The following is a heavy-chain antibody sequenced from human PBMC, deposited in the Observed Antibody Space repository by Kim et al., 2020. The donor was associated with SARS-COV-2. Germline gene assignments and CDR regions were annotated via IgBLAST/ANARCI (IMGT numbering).Heavy chain of an antibody. CDR3: AKASKQWLGEFDY. D-gene: IGHD6-19*01. J-gene: IGHJ4*02. Sequence: GGSLRLSCAASGFTFSSYAMSWVRQAPGKGLEWVSAISGSGGSTYYADSVKVRFTISRDNSKNTLYLQMNSLRAEDTAVYYCAKASKQWLGEFDYWGQGTLVTVSS. CDR1: GFTFSSYA. CDR2: ISGSGGST. V-gene: IGHV3-23*01.